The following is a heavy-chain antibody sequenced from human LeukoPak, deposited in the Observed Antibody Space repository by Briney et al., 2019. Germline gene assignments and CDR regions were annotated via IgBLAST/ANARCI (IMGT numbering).Heavy chain of an antibody. V-gene: IGHV3-53*01. D-gene: IGHD3-16*01. J-gene: IGHJ4*02. CDR1: EFSVGSNN. CDR2: IYSGGST. CDR3: ARDRLRDGYFDY. Sequence: GGSLRLSCAASEFSVGSNNMSWVRQGPGKGLEGVSVIYSGGSTYYADSVNGQFTLSKDHSKNTEYLQMNSLKAEDTAGYYCARDRLRDGYFDYWGQGTMVTVSS.